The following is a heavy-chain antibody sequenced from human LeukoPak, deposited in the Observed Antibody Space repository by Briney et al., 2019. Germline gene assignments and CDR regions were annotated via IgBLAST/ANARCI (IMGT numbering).Heavy chain of an antibody. V-gene: IGHV1-69*13. J-gene: IGHJ5*02. D-gene: IGHD3-3*01. CDR1: GGTFSSYA. CDR3: ARSDWGSVRFLEWLNWFDP. Sequence: GASVKVSCKASGGTFSSYAISWVRQAPGQGLEWMGGIIPIFGTANYAQKFQGRVTITADESTSTAYMELSSLRSEDTAVYYCARSDWGSVRFLEWLNWFDPWGQGTLVTVSS. CDR2: IIPIFGTA.